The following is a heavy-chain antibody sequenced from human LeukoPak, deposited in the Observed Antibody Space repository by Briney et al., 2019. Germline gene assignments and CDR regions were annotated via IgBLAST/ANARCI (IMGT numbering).Heavy chain of an antibody. D-gene: IGHD2-15*01. CDR2: INNDGTIT. CDR1: GFTLSNHW. CDR3: ARPYCSGGTCYFDY. J-gene: IGHJ4*02. Sequence: GGSLRLSCAASGFTLSNHWMHWVRHAPGKGLVWVSRINNDGTITTYADSVKGRFTISRDNAKSTLYLQMDSLRAEDTAVYYCARPYCSGGTCYFDYWGRGTLATVSS. V-gene: IGHV3-74*01.